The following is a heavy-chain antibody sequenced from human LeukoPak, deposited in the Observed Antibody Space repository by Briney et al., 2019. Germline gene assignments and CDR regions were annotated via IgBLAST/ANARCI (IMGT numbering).Heavy chain of an antibody. CDR2: INSDGSST. D-gene: IGHD4-17*01. Sequence: GALRLSCAASGFTFSSYWMHWDRQAPGKGLVWVSRINSDGSSTSYADSVKGRFTISRDNAKNTLYLQMNSLRAEDTAVYYCARDTGDYLFDYWGQGTLVTVSS. CDR1: GFTFSSYW. J-gene: IGHJ4*02. CDR3: ARDTGDYLFDY. V-gene: IGHV3-74*01.